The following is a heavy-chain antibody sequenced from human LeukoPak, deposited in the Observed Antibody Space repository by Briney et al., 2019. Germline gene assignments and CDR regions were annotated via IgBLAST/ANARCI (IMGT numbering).Heavy chain of an antibody. V-gene: IGHV1-69*05. Sequence: SVKVSCKASGGAFSSYAISWVRQAPGQGLEWMGRIIPIFGTANYAQKFQGRVTITTDESTSTAYLELSSLRSEDTAVYYCARDRGNWNDMNWFDPWGQGTLVTVSS. CDR1: GGAFSSYA. CDR3: ARDRGNWNDMNWFDP. CDR2: IIPIFGTA. J-gene: IGHJ5*02. D-gene: IGHD1-1*01.